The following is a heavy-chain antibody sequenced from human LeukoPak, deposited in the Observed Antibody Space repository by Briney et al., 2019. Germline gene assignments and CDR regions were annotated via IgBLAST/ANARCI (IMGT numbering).Heavy chain of an antibody. CDR3: ARVSSSWYRHFQH. CDR1: GYTFTSYD. J-gene: IGHJ1*01. D-gene: IGHD6-13*01. CDR2: MNPNSGNT. V-gene: IGHV1-8*01. Sequence: ASVKVSCKASGYTFTSYDINWVRRATGQGLEWMGWMNPNSGNTGYAQKFQGRVTMTRNTSISTAYMELSSLRSEDTAVYYCARVSSSWYRHFQHWGQGTLVTVSS.